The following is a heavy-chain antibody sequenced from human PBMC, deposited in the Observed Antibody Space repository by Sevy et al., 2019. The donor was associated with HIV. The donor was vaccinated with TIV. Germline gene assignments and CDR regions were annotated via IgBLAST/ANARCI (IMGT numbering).Heavy chain of an antibody. D-gene: IGHD1-26*01. CDR3: AGGGGGDAFDI. CDR2: IWYDGSNK. J-gene: IGHJ3*02. V-gene: IGHV3-33*01. Sequence: GGSLRLSCAASGFTFSSYGMHWVRQAPGKGLELVAVIWYDGSNKYYADSVKGRFTISRDNSKNTLYLQMNSLRAEDTAGDYCAGGGGGDAFDIWGQGTMVTVSS. CDR1: GFTFSSYG.